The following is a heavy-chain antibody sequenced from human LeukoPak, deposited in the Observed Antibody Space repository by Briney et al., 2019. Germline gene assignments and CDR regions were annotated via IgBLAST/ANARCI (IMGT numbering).Heavy chain of an antibody. CDR3: AKDMALLWFGELSWFDY. Sequence: GGSLRLSCAASGFSFSSYWMSWMRQAPGKGLEWVANIKFDGNEEYYVDSVKGRFTISRDNAKNSLYLQLNSLRAEDTALYYCAKDMALLWFGELSWFDYWGQGTLVTVSS. CDR2: IKFDGNEE. CDR1: GFSFSSYW. D-gene: IGHD3-10*01. J-gene: IGHJ4*02. V-gene: IGHV3-7*03.